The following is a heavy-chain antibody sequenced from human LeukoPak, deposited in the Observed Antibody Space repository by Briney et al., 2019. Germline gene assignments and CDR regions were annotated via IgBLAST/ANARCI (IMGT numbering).Heavy chain of an antibody. CDR1: GGSFSDYS. J-gene: IGHJ4*02. V-gene: IGHV4-34*01. CDR2: INHRGST. D-gene: IGHD3-10*01. CDR3: AAFAMDRGDYFFDY. Sequence: PSETLSLTCALYGGSFSDYSYNWIRQPPGKGLEWIGEINHRGSTSSSPSLRSRTTISIDTSQNQFSLKLNSVTAADTAVYYCAAFAMDRGDYFFDYWDQGALVTVSS.